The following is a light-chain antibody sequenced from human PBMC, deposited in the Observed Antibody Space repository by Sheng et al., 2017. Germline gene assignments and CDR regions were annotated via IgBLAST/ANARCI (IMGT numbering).Light chain of an antibody. J-gene: IGKJ2*01. V-gene: IGKV1-5*03. CDR1: QSISSW. Sequence: DIQMTQSPSTLSASVGDRVTITCRASQSISSWLAWYQQKPGKAPKLLIYKASSLESGVPSRFSGSGSGTEFTLTISSLQPDDFATYYCQQSYSIPYTFGRGTKLEIK. CDR2: KAS. CDR3: QQSYSIPYT.